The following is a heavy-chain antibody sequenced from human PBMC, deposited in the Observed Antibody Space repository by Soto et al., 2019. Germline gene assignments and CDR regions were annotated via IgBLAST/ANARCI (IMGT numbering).Heavy chain of an antibody. V-gene: IGHV6-1*01. CDR2: TYYRSKWYN. D-gene: IGHD2-15*01. J-gene: IGHJ3*02. CDR1: GDSVSSNSAA. CDR3: ARGGLYCSGGSCYSSQRPSRAFDI. Sequence: KQSQTLSLTCAISGDSVSSNSAAWNWIRQSPSRGLEWLGRTYYRSKWYNDYAVSVKSRITINPDTSKNQFSLQLNSVPPEDTAVYYCARGGLYCSGGSCYSSQRPSRAFDIWGQGTMVTISS.